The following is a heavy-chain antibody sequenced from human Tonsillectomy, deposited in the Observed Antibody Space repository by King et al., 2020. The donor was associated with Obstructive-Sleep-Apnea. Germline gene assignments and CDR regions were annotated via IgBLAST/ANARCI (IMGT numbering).Heavy chain of an antibody. CDR2: IGTAGDT. CDR3: ARDYGSGTFDY. J-gene: IGHJ4*02. Sequence: VQLVESGGGLVQPGGSLRLSCAASGFTFSSYDMHWVRQATGKGLEWVSSIGTAGDTYYPGSVKGRFTISRENAKNSLYLQMNSLRAGDTAVYYCARDYGSGTFDYWGQGTLVTVSS. D-gene: IGHD3-10*01. CDR1: GFTFSSYD. V-gene: IGHV3-13*04.